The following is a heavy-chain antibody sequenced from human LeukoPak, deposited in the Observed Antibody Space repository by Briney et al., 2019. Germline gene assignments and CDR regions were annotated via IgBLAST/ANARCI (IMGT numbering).Heavy chain of an antibody. CDR2: ISSSSSYI. CDR1: GFTFSNYA. CDR3: ARVEAAALLYYFDY. J-gene: IGHJ4*02. Sequence: GGSLRLSCAASGFTFSNYAMSWVRQAPGKGLEWVSSISSSSSYIYYADSVKGRFTISRDNAKNSLYLQMNSLRAEDTAVYYCARVEAAALLYYFDYWGQGTLVTVSS. V-gene: IGHV3-21*01. D-gene: IGHD6-13*01.